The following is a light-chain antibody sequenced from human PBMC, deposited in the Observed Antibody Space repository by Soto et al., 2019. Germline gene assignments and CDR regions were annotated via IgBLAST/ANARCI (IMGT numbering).Light chain of an antibody. CDR2: DVS. Sequence: QYALTQPRSVSGSPGQSVTISCTGTSSDVGVCNYVSWYQQHPGKAPKLMIYDVSIRPSGVPDRFSGSKSGNTASLTISGLQAEDEADYYCFSYAGSPWVFGGGTKVTVL. CDR3: FSYAGSPWV. V-gene: IGLV2-11*01. J-gene: IGLJ3*02. CDR1: SSDVGVCNY.